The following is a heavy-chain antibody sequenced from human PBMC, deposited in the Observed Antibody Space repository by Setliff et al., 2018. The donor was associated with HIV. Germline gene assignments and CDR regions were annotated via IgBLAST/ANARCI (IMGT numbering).Heavy chain of an antibody. D-gene: IGHD6-13*01. Sequence: SETLSLTCAVYGGSFSDYSWTWIRRPPGKGLEWIGEIHHSGRTDYNPSLKSRVTISVDTSKSQFSLNVKSMTAADTAIYYCARRGSSWYSHWFDPWGQGTLVTVSS. CDR2: IHHSGRT. CDR1: GGSFSDYS. V-gene: IGHV4-34*01. CDR3: ARRGSSWYSHWFDP. J-gene: IGHJ5*02.